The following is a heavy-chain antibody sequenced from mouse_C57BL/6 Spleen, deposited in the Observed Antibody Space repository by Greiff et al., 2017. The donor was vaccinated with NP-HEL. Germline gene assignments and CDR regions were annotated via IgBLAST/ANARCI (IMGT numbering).Heavy chain of an antibody. J-gene: IGHJ4*01. D-gene: IGHD2-1*01. CDR2: IRNKANNHAT. CDR3: TRTLYYGNFYYAMDY. Sequence: VQLVESGGGLVQPGGSMKLSCAASGFTFSDAWMDWVRQSPEKGLEWVAEIRNKANNHATYYAESVTGRFTISRDDSKSSVYLQMDSLRAEDTGIYYCTRTLYYGNFYYAMDYWGQGTSVTVSS. V-gene: IGHV6-6*01. CDR1: GFTFSDAW.